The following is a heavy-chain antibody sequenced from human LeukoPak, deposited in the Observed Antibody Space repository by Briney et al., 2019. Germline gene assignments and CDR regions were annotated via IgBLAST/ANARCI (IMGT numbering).Heavy chain of an antibody. CDR3: ARVESNDLWNGGTVPYY. D-gene: IGHD3-3*01. Sequence: GGSLRLSCAASGFTFSSYSMNWVRQAPGKGLEWVSSISSSSSYIYYADSVKGRFTISRDNAKNSLYLQMNSLRAEDTAVYYCARVESNDLWNGGTVPYYWGQGTLVTVSS. J-gene: IGHJ4*02. V-gene: IGHV3-21*01. CDR1: GFTFSSYS. CDR2: ISSSSSYI.